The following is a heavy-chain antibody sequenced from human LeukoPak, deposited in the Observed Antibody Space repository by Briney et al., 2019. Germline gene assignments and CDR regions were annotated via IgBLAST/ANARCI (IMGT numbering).Heavy chain of an antibody. J-gene: IGHJ3*02. CDR3: VRWGLGKGEAFDI. D-gene: IGHD3-10*01. CDR1: GFSFSSYW. V-gene: IGHV3-74*01. Sequence: GGSLRLSCAASGFSFSSYWMHWVRQVPGKGLVWVSRINSDGSNTNYADSVKGRFTISRDNAKNTLYLQMNSLRAEDTAVYYCVRWGLGKGEAFDIWGQGTMVTVSS. CDR2: INSDGSNT.